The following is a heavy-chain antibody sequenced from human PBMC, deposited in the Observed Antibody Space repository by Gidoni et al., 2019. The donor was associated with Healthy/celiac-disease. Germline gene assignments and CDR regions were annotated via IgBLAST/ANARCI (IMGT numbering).Heavy chain of an antibody. D-gene: IGHD6-19*01. CDR3: ARGRRRIAVAGKGRNYYYGMDV. J-gene: IGHJ6*02. CDR2: INHSGST. V-gene: IGHV4-34*01. Sequence: QVQLQQWGAGLLKPSATLPLPAAVYVGSFSGYYWRWIRQPPGKGLEWIGEINHSGSTNYNPSLKSRVTISVDTSKNQFSLKLSSVTAADTAVYYCARGRRRIAVAGKGRNYYYGMDVWGQGTTVTVSS. CDR1: VGSFSGYY.